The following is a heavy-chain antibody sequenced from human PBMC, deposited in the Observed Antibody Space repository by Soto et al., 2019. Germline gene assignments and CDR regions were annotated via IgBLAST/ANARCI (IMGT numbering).Heavy chain of an antibody. CDR2: INYDGYS. CDR3: ARHGFGPLHGLVDV. Sequence: QVQLQESGPGLVKPSETLSLTCTVSGGSITNYYCSWFRQPPGKGLEWIGYINYDGYSAYNLSLKRQVTLSMDASKTQFSLMLESVTATDTAVYYCARHGFGPLHGLVDVWGPGTTVIVSS. V-gene: IGHV4-59*08. CDR1: GGSITNYY. D-gene: IGHD3-10*01. J-gene: IGHJ6*02.